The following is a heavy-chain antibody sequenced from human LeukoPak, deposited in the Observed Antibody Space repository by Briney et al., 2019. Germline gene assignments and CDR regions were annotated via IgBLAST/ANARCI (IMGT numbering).Heavy chain of an antibody. J-gene: IGHJ1*01. CDR2: IRSDGINK. Sequence: PGGSLRLSCAASGFTFSNYGMHWVRQAPGKGLEWVAFIRSDGINKYHADSVKGRFTISRDNSKNTLYLQMNSLRTEDTAVYYCAKGGVYSSSWPAEYFQHWGQGTLVTVSS. CDR1: GFTFSNYG. D-gene: IGHD6-13*01. V-gene: IGHV3-30*02. CDR3: AKGGVYSSSWPAEYFQH.